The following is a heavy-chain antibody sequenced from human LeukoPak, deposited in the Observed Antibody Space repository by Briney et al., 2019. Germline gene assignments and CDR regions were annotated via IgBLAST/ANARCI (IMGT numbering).Heavy chain of an antibody. J-gene: IGHJ4*02. Sequence: PGGSLRLSCAASGFTIINYWIHWVRQLPGKGLVWVSHIDSDGRSPTYADSVRGRFTISRDNAKNILCLQMNSLRVDDTAVYYCVGSGPSTYWGQGAPVTVSS. CDR2: IDSDGRSP. CDR3: VGSGPSTY. CDR1: GFTIINYW. V-gene: IGHV3-74*01.